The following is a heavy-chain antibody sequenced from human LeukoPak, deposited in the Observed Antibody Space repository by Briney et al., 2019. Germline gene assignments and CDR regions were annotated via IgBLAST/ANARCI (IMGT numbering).Heavy chain of an antibody. D-gene: IGHD3-10*01. Sequence: SETRSLTCTVSGYSISSGYYWGWIRQPPGRDLECIGSIYHSGSSYYNPSLKSRVTISIDTSKNQFSLRLSSVTATDTAVYYCARTSITMVRGGNWFDPWGQGTLVTVSS. CDR2: IYHSGSS. J-gene: IGHJ5*02. CDR3: ARTSITMVRGGNWFDP. CDR1: GYSISSGYY. V-gene: IGHV4-38-2*02.